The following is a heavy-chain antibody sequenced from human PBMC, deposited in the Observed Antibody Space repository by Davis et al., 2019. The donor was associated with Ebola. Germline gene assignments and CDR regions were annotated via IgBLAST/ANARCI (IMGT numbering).Heavy chain of an antibody. CDR2: INPSGGST. CDR1: GYTFTSYY. V-gene: IGHV1-46*01. J-gene: IGHJ4*02. CDR3: ARNIMSFTTFDS. D-gene: IGHD3-3*01. Sequence: ASVKVSCKASGYTFTSYYMHWVRQAPGQGLEWMGIINPSGGSTSYAQKFQGRVTITSDTSASTVYMELSSLRSEDTAVYFCARNIMSFTTFDSWGQGTLVTVSS.